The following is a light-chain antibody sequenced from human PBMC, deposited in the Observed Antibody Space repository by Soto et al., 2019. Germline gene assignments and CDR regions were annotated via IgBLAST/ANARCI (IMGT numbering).Light chain of an antibody. CDR2: IAS. J-gene: IGKJ5*01. CDR1: QGISNS. Sequence: IQLTQSPSSLSASIGDRVTITCRASQGISNSLAWYEQKPGKAPKLLIYIASTLQNGVPPRFSGSGFGTDFTLTISSLQPEDFATYYCQQLDSYPLTFGQGTRLEIK. CDR3: QQLDSYPLT. V-gene: IGKV1-9*01.